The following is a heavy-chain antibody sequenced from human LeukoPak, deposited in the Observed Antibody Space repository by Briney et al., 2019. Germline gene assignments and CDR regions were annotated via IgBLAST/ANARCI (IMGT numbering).Heavy chain of an antibody. V-gene: IGHV3-23*01. CDR3: AKEYCSGGSCYSGY. CDR1: GFSFSSYA. CDR2: ISSSGYTT. J-gene: IGHJ4*02. Sequence: PGGSLRLSCAASGFSFSSYAMSWVRQAPGKGLEWASAISSSGYTTYYADSVKGRFSISRDNSKNTVYLQMSSLRGEDTAVYHCAKEYCSGGSCYSGYWGQGALVTVSS. D-gene: IGHD2-15*01.